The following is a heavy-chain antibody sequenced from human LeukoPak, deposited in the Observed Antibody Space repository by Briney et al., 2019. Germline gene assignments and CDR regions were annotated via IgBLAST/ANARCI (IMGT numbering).Heavy chain of an antibody. CDR1: GFTVSSNY. CDR2: IYSGGST. Sequence: GGSLRLSCAASGFTVSSNYMSWVRQAPGKGLEWVSVIYSGGSTYYADSVKGRFTISRDNSKNTLYLQMNSLRAEDTAVYYCAKVGSFTVSSGDAFDYWGQGTLVTVSS. V-gene: IGHV3-66*01. CDR3: AKVGSFTVSSGDAFDY. D-gene: IGHD2-15*01. J-gene: IGHJ4*02.